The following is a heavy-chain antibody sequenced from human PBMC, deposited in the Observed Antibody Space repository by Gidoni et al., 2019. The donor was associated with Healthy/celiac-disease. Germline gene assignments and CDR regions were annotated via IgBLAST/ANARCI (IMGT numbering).Heavy chain of an antibody. Sequence: QVQLQESGPGLVKPSQTLSLTCTVSGGSIRSGGYYWSWIRQHPGKGLEWIGYIYYSGSTYYNPSLKSRVTISVDTSKNQFSLKLSSVTAADTAVYYCARTHYDILIHRDYGMDVWGQGTTVTVSS. CDR1: GGSIRSGGYY. J-gene: IGHJ6*02. V-gene: IGHV4-31*03. CDR2: IYYSGST. D-gene: IGHD3-9*01. CDR3: ARTHYDILIHRDYGMDV.